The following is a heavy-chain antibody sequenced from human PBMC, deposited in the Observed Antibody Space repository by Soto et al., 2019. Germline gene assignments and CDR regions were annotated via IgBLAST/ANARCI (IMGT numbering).Heavy chain of an antibody. CDR3: ASSSRSRKAGDYYFDY. D-gene: IGHD3-10*01. J-gene: IGHJ4*02. CDR2: IDPGDSYT. V-gene: IGHV5-10-1*01. CDR1: GYSLTSYW. Sequence: EVQLVQSGAEVKKPGESLRISCKGSGYSLTSYWITWVRQMPEKGLEWMGKIDPGDSYTSYSPSFQGHVTVSADRSVSTSYLQWSSLKASDTAMYYCASSSRSRKAGDYYFDYWGQGTLVTVSS.